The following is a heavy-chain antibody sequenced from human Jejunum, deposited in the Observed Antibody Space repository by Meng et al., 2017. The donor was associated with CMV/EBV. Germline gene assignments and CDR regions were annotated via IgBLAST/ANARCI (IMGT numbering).Heavy chain of an antibody. CDR3: ARDLWPHIVVVTAPSEF. Sequence: VQLRQSGDEGKRPGASVKVSCKTSGYTFSSYGFTWVRQAPGQGLEWLGWISTYNDNPKYAQKVQGRVTMTADTSTSTAYMELRSLTSDDTAVYYCARDLWPHIVVVTAPSEFWGQGTLVTVSS. J-gene: IGHJ4*02. CDR1: GYTFSSYG. V-gene: IGHV1-18*01. CDR2: ISTYNDNP. D-gene: IGHD2-21*02.